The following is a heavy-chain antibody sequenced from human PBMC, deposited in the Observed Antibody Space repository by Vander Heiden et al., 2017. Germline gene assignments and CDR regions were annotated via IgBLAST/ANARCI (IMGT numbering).Heavy chain of an antibody. CDR3: AKDFSDYSFDQ. CDR1: GFTVSSSD. D-gene: IGHD3-16*01. CDR2: IYSGGST. J-gene: IGHJ4*02. V-gene: IGHV3-53*01. Sequence: EVQLVESGGDLIQPGGSLRLSCAASGFTVSSSDMSGVRQAPGKGVEWVSVIYSGGSTYDADSVRGRFTISTDNSKNTLYIQMNSLRAEDTAVYYCAKDFSDYSFDQWGQGTLVTVSS.